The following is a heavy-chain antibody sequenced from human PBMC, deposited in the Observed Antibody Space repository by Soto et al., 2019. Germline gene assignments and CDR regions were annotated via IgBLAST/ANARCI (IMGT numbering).Heavy chain of an antibody. CDR2: ISGSGGST. CDR1: GFTFSSYA. J-gene: IGHJ4*02. CDR3: AKPHSSSTSGDYFDY. V-gene: IGHV3-23*01. Sequence: GGSLRLSCAASGFTFSSYAMSWVHQAPGKGLEWVSAISGSGGSTYYADSVKGRFTISRDNSKNTLYLQMNSLRAEDTAVYYCAKPHSSSTSGDYFDYWGQGTLVTVSS. D-gene: IGHD2-2*01.